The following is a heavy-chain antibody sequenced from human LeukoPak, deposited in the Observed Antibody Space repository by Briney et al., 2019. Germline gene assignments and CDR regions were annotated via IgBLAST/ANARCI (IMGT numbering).Heavy chain of an antibody. Sequence: PGGPLTLSCTASGFTFGDYAMSWFRQAPGKGLEWVGFIRSKAYGGTTEYAASVSGRFTVSRDDSKSIAYLQMNSLKTDDTAVYYCARDFSSNWYGTTDYWGQGTLVTVSS. D-gene: IGHD6-13*01. CDR3: ARDFSSNWYGTTDY. CDR2: IRSKAYGGTT. V-gene: IGHV3-49*03. J-gene: IGHJ4*02. CDR1: GFTFGDYA.